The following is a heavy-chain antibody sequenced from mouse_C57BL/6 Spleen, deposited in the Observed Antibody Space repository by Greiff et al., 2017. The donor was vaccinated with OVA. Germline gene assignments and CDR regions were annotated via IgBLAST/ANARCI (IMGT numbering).Heavy chain of an antibody. Sequence: QVQLKQPGAELVRPGTSVKLSCKASGYTFTSYWMHWVKQRPGQGLEWIGGINPSDSYTNYNQKFKGKATLTVDPSSSTAYMQLSSLTSEDSAVYYCARGGYPYFDYWGQGTTLTVSS. CDR3: ARGGYPYFDY. CDR2: INPSDSYT. J-gene: IGHJ2*01. CDR1: GYTFTSYW. V-gene: IGHV1-59*01. D-gene: IGHD2-2*01.